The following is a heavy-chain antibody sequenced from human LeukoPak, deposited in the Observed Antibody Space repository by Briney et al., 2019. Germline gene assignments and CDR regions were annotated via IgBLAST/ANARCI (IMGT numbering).Heavy chain of an antibody. J-gene: IGHJ3*02. CDR2: ISAYNGNT. CDR1: GYTFTSYG. CDR3: ARPRIAAAGAFDAFDI. Sequence: ASVTVSCKASGYTFTSYGINWVQQAPGQGLEWMGWISAYNGNTNYAQKLQGRVTMTTDTSTSTAYMELRSLRSDDTAVYYCARPRIAAAGAFDAFDIWGQGTMVTVSS. D-gene: IGHD6-13*01. V-gene: IGHV1-18*04.